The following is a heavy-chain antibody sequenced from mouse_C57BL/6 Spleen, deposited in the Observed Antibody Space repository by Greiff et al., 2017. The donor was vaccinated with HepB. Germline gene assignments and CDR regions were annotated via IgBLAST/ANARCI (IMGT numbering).Heavy chain of an antibody. CDR3: AREGTGVFDY. J-gene: IGHJ2*01. V-gene: IGHV3-6*01. CDR1: GYSITSGYY. D-gene: IGHD4-1*01. CDR2: ISYDGSN. Sequence: EVQLLESGPGLVKPSQSLSLTCSVTGYSITSGYYWNWIRQFPGNKLEWMGYISYDGSNNYNPSLKNRISITRDTSKNQFFLKLNSVTTEDTATYYCAREGTGVFDYWGQGTTLTVSS.